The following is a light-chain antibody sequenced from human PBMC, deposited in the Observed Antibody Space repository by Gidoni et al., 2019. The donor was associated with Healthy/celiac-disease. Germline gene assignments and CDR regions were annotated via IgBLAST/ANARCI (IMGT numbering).Light chain of an antibody. V-gene: IGKV1-39*01. Sequence: DIQMTQSPSSLSASVGDRVTITCRASQSISSYLNWYQQKPGKPPKLLIYAASSLQSGVPSRFSGSGSGKDFTLTISSLQPEDFATYYCQQSYSTPPTFGQXTRLEIK. J-gene: IGKJ5*01. CDR1: QSISSY. CDR3: QQSYSTPPT. CDR2: AAS.